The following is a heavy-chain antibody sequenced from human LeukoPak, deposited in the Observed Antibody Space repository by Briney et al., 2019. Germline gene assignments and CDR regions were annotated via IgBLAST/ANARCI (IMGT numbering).Heavy chain of an antibody. D-gene: IGHD4-17*01. CDR1: GFIFSSYW. J-gene: IGHJ4*02. CDR2: IKQGGSEK. V-gene: IGHV3-7*02. CDR3: TKYGDDDTPGLN. Sequence: GGSLRLSCAASGFIFSSYWMSWVRQAPGKGLEWVANIKQGGSEKYYVDSVKGRFTISRDNAKNSLYLQMNSLRAEDTAVYYCTKYGDDDTPGLNWGQGTLVTVSS.